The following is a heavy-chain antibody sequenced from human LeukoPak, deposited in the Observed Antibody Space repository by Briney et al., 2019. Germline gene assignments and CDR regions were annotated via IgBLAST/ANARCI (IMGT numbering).Heavy chain of an antibody. D-gene: IGHD3-16*01. V-gene: IGHV4-31*03. CDR1: GGSISSGGYY. J-gene: IGHJ6*02. CDR2: IYYSGST. CDR3: ARTMLAHYGMDV. Sequence: SQTLSLTCTVSGGSISSGGYYWSWIRQHPGKGLEWIGYIYYSGSTYYNPSFKSRVTISVDTSKNQFSLKLSSVTAADTAVYYCARTMLAHYGMDVWGQGTTVTVSS.